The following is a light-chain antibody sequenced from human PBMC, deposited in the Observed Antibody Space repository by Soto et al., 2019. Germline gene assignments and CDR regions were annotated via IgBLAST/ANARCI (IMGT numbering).Light chain of an antibody. CDR3: QQYGTWPPLT. V-gene: IGKV3-15*01. CDR2: DAS. CDR1: QSVHSA. Sequence: DIVMTQSPATLSVSPGEGATLSCRASQSVHSALAWYQQRPGQTPRLLIYDASTRATGIPDRFSGSGSGTEFTLTISSLQSEDFATYYCQQYGTWPPLTFGGGTKVEI. J-gene: IGKJ4*01.